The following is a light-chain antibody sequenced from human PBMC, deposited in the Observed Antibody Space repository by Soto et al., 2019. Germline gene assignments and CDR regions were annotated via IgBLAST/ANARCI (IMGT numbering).Light chain of an antibody. CDR1: QIISTY. CDR2: AAS. V-gene: IGKV1-39*01. J-gene: IGKJ4*01. CDR3: QQSYSTPLT. Sequence: SSLSASIGSTVTITCRASQIISTYLNWYQQRAGLAPRLLIYAASSLQSGVPPRFSGSGSGTDFTLTISSLQPEDFATYYCQQSYSTPLTFGGGTKVAIK.